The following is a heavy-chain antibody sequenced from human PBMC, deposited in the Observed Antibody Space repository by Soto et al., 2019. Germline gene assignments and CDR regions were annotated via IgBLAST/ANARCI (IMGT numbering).Heavy chain of an antibody. J-gene: IGHJ4*02. D-gene: IGHD5-18*01. CDR3: AREMEYSYGYSPLVY. Sequence: GGSLRLSCAASGFTFSSYGMHWVRQAPGKGLEWVAVIWYDGSNKYYADSVKGRFTISRDNSKNTLYLQMNSLRAEDTAVYYCAREMEYSYGYSPLVYWGQGTLVTVSS. CDR2: IWYDGSNK. CDR1: GFTFSSYG. V-gene: IGHV3-33*01.